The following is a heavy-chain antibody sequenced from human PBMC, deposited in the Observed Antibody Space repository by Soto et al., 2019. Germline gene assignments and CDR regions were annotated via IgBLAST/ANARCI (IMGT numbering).Heavy chain of an antibody. Sequence: ASVKVSCKASGYPFTDYFIHWVRQAPGQGLEWMGWINPKSGGTIYAQKFQGRVAMTRDTSINTAYLELSRLRSDDTAVYYCAREFGNLDYWGQGTLVTVSS. V-gene: IGHV1-2*02. CDR2: INPKSGGT. J-gene: IGHJ4*02. D-gene: IGHD3-3*01. CDR1: GYPFTDYF. CDR3: AREFGNLDY.